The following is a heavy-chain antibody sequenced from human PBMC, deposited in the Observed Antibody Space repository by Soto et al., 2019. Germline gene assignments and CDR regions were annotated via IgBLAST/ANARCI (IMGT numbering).Heavy chain of an antibody. CDR1: GGTFSSYA. Sequence: GASVKVSCKASGGTFSSYAISWVRQAPGQGLEWMGGIIPIFGTANYAQKLQGRDTITADESTSTAYMELSSLRSEDTAVYYCARDCCGDYVFDYWGQGTLVTVSS. CDR2: IIPIFGTA. CDR3: ARDCCGDYVFDY. D-gene: IGHD4-17*01. V-gene: IGHV1-69*13. J-gene: IGHJ4*02.